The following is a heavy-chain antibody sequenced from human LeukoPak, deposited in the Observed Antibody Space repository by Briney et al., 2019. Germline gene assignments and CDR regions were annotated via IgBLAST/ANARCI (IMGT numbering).Heavy chain of an antibody. CDR3: ARDQSDTAMATLDY. V-gene: IGHV4-4*07. D-gene: IGHD5-18*01. Sequence: SETLSLTCTVSGGSISSYYWGWIRQPAGKGLEWIGRIYTSGSTNYNPSLKSRVTMSVDTSKNQFSLKLSSVTAADTAVYYCARDQSDTAMATLDYWGQGTLVTVSS. CDR2: IYTSGST. J-gene: IGHJ4*02. CDR1: GGSISSYY.